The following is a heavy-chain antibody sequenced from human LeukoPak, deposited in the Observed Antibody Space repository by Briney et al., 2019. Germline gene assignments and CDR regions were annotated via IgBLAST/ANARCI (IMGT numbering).Heavy chain of an antibody. J-gene: IGHJ4*02. Sequence: WASVKVSCKASGGTFSSYAISWVRQAPGQGLEWMGRIIPIFGTANYAQKFQGRVTITADESTSTAYMELSSLRSEDTAVYYCARGYYYDSSGYFDYWGQGTLVTVSS. CDR1: GGTFSSYA. V-gene: IGHV1-69*13. CDR3: ARGYYYDSSGYFDY. D-gene: IGHD3-22*01. CDR2: IIPIFGTA.